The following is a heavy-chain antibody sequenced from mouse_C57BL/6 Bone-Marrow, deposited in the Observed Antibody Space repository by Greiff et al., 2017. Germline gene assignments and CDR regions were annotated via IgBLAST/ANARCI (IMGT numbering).Heavy chain of an antibody. J-gene: IGHJ4*01. D-gene: IGHD6-5*01. Sequence: VQLQQPGAELVMPGASVKLSCKASGYTFTSYWMHWVKQRPGQGLEWIGEIDPSASYTNYNQKVTGKSTLTVDKSSSTAYRELSSLTSEDSAVYYCARAYDYDAMDDGGQGTSVTVSS. CDR1: GYTFTSYW. CDR3: ARAYDYDAMDD. V-gene: IGHV1-69*01. CDR2: IDPSASYT.